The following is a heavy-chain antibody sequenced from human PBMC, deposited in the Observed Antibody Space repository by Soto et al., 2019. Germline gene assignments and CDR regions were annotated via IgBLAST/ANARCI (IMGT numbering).Heavy chain of an antibody. CDR2: IIPIFGTA. J-gene: IGHJ5*02. CDR1: GGTFSSYA. V-gene: IGHV1-69*12. Sequence: QVQLVQSGAEVKKPGSSVKVSCKASGGTFSSYAISWVRQAPGQGLEWMGGIIPIFGTANYAQKFQGRVTITADESTSTAYMELSSLRSEDTAVYYCARDIVLVPAAPCNWFDPWGQGTLVTVSS. CDR3: ARDIVLVPAAPCNWFDP. D-gene: IGHD2-2*01.